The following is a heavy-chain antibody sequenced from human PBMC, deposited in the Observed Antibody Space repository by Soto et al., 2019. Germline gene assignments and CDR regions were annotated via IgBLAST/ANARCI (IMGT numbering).Heavy chain of an antibody. CDR2: FYSSGSP. D-gene: IGHD5-12*01. Sequence: SETLSLTCTVSGDSLSGYYWSWIRQIPGKGLEWIGYFYSSGSPHHNPSLKSRVTMSEDRSKNQFYLKLSSVTAADTAVYYCAAGGGLPRYYWGQGTLVTVSS. CDR3: AAGGGLPRYY. V-gene: IGHV4-59*12. CDR1: GDSLSGYY. J-gene: IGHJ4*02.